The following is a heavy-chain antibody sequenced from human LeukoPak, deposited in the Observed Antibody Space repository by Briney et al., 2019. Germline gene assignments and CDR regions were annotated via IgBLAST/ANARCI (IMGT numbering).Heavy chain of an antibody. CDR2: IQSETDGGTT. J-gene: IGHJ4*02. CDR1: GFSFSHAW. V-gene: IGHV3-15*01. D-gene: IGHD6-19*01. CDR3: TTSPQWLEN. Sequence: GGSLRLSCAASGFSFSHAWMTWVRQAPGKGLEWIGRIQSETDGGTTDYAAPVKGRFTISRDDSKNMLYLQMNSLKNEDTAVYYCTTSPQWLENWGQETLVTVSP.